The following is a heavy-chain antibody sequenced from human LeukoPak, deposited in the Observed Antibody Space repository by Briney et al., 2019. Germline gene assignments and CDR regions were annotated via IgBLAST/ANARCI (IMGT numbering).Heavy chain of an antibody. CDR2: ISGLGGTT. CDR3: AKEHSGSYPDPNRENWFDP. V-gene: IGHV3-23*01. D-gene: IGHD3-10*01. J-gene: IGHJ5*02. Sequence: PGGSLRLSCAASGFTLGSYAMSWVRQAPGKGLEWVSSISGLGGTTFYAVSVKGRFTIPRDSSKNTLYLQMNSLRAEDTAVYYCAKEHSGSYPDPNRENWFDPWGQGTLVTVSS. CDR1: GFTLGSYA.